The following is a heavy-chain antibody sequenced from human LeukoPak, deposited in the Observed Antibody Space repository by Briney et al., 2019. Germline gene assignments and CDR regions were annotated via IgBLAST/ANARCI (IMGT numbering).Heavy chain of an antibody. D-gene: IGHD3-22*01. Sequence: GGSLRLSCAASGFTFSSYSMNWVRQAPGKGLEWVSSISSSSSYIYYADSVKGRFTISRDNAKNSLYPQMNSLRAEDTAVYYCARGTYYYDSSGRFDPWGQGTLVTVSS. CDR1: GFTFSSYS. J-gene: IGHJ5*02. V-gene: IGHV3-21*01. CDR2: ISSSSSYI. CDR3: ARGTYYYDSSGRFDP.